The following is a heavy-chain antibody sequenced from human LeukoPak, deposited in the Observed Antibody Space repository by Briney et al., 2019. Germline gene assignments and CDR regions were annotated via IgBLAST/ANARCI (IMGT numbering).Heavy chain of an antibody. CDR1: GGSISSYY. CDR2: IYYSGST. V-gene: IGHV4-59*01. Sequence: SETLSLTCTVSGGSISSYYWSWIRQPPGKELEWIGYIYYSGSTNYNPSLKSRVTISVDTSKNQFSLKVSSVTATDMAVYYCARYSYGGYYFDYWGQGILVTVSS. D-gene: IGHD5-18*01. CDR3: ARYSYGGYYFDY. J-gene: IGHJ4*02.